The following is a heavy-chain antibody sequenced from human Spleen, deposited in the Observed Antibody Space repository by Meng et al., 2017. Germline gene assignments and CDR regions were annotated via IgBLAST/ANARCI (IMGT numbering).Heavy chain of an antibody. Sequence: GSLRLSCTVSGGSISSSSYFWSWIRQPPGKGLEWIGYIYYSGSTNYNPSLKSRVTISVDTSKNQFSLKLSSVTAADTAVYYCARGGYYDILTGYPYYYYGMDVWGQGTTVTVSS. CDR3: ARGGYYDILTGYPYYYYGMDV. J-gene: IGHJ6*02. CDR1: GGSISSSSYF. CDR2: IYYSGST. D-gene: IGHD3-9*01. V-gene: IGHV4-61*01.